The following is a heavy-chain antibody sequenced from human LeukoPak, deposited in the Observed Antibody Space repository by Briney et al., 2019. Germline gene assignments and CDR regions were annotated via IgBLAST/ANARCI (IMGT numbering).Heavy chain of an antibody. D-gene: IGHD2-2*01. CDR3: ARSNVVVPSITKGYYYYGMDV. CDR2: IYYTGST. Sequence: SETLSLTCTVSGGSISSNTYFWGWIRQPPGNGLELIGTIYYTGSTHYNPSLDSRATISLDTSKNQFSLKLNSVTAADTAVYYCARSNVVVPSITKGYYYYGMDVWGQGTTVTVSS. J-gene: IGHJ6*02. CDR1: GGSISSNTYF. V-gene: IGHV4-39*07.